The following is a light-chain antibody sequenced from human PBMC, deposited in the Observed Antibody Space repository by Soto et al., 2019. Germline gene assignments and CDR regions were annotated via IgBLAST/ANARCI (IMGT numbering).Light chain of an antibody. CDR3: NSYTSRSTYV. CDR2: DVT. Sequence: QSALTQPASVSGSPGQSITISCTGTSSDVGGFNYVSWYQQHPGKAPKLMIYDVTNRPSGVSYRFSGSKSGNTASLTISGLQAEDEADCYCNSYTSRSTYVFGTGTQLTVL. J-gene: IGLJ1*01. V-gene: IGLV2-14*03. CDR1: SSDVGGFNY.